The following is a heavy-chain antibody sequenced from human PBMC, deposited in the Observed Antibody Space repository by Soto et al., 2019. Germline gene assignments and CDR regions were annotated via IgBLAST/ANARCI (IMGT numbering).Heavy chain of an antibody. CDR3: ARGDWVGDTVTTSWYFDR. J-gene: IGHJ2*01. CDR1: GGTFSSYA. Sequence: QVQLVQSGAEVKKPGSSVKVSCKASGGTFSSYAISWVRQAPGQGLEWMGGIIPIFGTANYAQKFQGRVTSTADEATRTAYVGLSSLRSEDTAVYYCARGDWVGDTVTTSWYFDRWGRGTLVTVSS. V-gene: IGHV1-69*12. CDR2: IIPIFGTA. D-gene: IGHD4-17*01.